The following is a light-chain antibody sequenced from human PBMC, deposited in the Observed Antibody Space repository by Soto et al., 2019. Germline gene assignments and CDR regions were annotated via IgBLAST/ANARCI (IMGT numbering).Light chain of an antibody. CDR2: GAS. V-gene: IGKV3-15*01. CDR3: QQYNNWSTLT. CDR1: QGVSST. J-gene: IGKJ1*01. Sequence: IVMTQSPSTLSVSPGERATLSCRASQGVSSTLAWYQQKPGKAPTLLIYGASTSATGIPARFSGSGSGVAFSILVSSLQSEDFAVYYYQQYNNWSTLTFGQGTKVDIK.